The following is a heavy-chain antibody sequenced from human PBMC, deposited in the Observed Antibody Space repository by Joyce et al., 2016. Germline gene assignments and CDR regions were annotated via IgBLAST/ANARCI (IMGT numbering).Heavy chain of an antibody. CDR2: TYYSGST. D-gene: IGHD3-10*01. V-gene: IGHV4-39*07. CDR3: ARDVLMVRGPLGY. Sequence: QLQLQESGPGLVKPSETLSLTCTVSGDSISSRSYFWGWIRQSPGKDLEWIGSTYYSGSTYYNPSLKSRVTISVDTSKNQFSLKLSSVTAADTAVYYCARDVLMVRGPLGYWGQGTLVTVSS. J-gene: IGHJ4*02. CDR1: GDSISSRSYF.